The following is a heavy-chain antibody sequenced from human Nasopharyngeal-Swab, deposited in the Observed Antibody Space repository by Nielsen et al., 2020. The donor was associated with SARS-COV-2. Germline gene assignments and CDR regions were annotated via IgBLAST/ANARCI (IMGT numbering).Heavy chain of an antibody. CDR1: GFTFSVYY. CDR2: ISSSGSTI. J-gene: IGHJ6*02. Sequence: GESLKISCAASGFTFSVYYMSWIRQAPGKGLEWVSYISSSGSTIYYADSVKGRFTISRDNAKNSLYLQMNSLRAEDTAVYYCARDPSSIAARPDYYYGMDVWGQGTTVTVSS. CDR3: ARDPSSIAARPDYYYGMDV. D-gene: IGHD6-6*01. V-gene: IGHV3-11*04.